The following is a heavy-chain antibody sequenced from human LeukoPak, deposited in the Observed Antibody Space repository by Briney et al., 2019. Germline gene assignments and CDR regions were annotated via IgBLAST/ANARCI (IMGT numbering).Heavy chain of an antibody. CDR3: SKWGDYDVLTGYYDSDF. CDR1: GFTFSNYA. D-gene: IGHD3-9*01. Sequence: PGASLRLSCAASGFTFSNYAKSWVRQAPGKGLEWVSAIVGSGGSTYYADSVKGRFSISRDNSKNTLFLQMNSLRVEDTALHYCSKWGDYDVLTGYYDSDFWGQGTLVTVSS. J-gene: IGHJ4*02. CDR2: IVGSGGST. V-gene: IGHV3-23*01.